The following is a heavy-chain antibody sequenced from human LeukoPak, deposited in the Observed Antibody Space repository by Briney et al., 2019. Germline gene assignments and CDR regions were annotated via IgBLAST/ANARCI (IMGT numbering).Heavy chain of an antibody. CDR1: GGSISGYY. CDR2: IYYSGST. Sequence: SETLSLTCTVSGGSISGYYWSWIRQPPGKGLEWIGYIYYSGSTNYNPSLKSRVTISVDTSKNQFSLKLGSVTAADTAVYYCARERVAVAGRTIDYWGQGTLVTVSS. J-gene: IGHJ4*02. D-gene: IGHD6-19*01. V-gene: IGHV4-59*01. CDR3: ARERVAVAGRTIDY.